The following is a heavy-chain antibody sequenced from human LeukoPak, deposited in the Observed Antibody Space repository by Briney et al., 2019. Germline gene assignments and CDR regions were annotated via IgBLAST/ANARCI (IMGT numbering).Heavy chain of an antibody. V-gene: IGHV3-11*01. CDR1: GFTFRDYF. Sequence: GGSLRLSCAASGFTFRDYFMSWIRQAPGKGREWVAYTNTAGNKIYYADSMKGRFTISRDNAKNSLYLQMNTLTAEDTAVYYCARATYDSSAVDAFDIWGQGTMVTVSP. CDR3: ARATYDSSAVDAFDI. D-gene: IGHD3-22*01. J-gene: IGHJ3*02. CDR2: TNTAGNKI.